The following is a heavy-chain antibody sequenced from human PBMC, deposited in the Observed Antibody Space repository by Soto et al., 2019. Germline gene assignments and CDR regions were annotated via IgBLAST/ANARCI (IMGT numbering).Heavy chain of an antibody. CDR1: GYAFSSYA. D-gene: IGHD3-10*01. J-gene: IGHJ6*02. CDR2: INIGSGNT. CDR3: AFGEESRYYYYGMDV. Sequence: ASVKVSCKASGYAFSSYAMHWVRQAPGQGLEWMGWINIGSGNTEYSQNFQDRITITRDTSASTVYMELSSLRSEDTAVYYCAFGEESRYYYYGMDVWGQGTTVTVSS. V-gene: IGHV1-3*04.